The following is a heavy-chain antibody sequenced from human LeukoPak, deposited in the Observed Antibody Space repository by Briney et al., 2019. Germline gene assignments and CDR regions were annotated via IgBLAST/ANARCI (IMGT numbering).Heavy chain of an antibody. J-gene: IGHJ3*01. D-gene: IGHD2-15*01. CDR3: ARGYCSGGGCSVLDAFDG. Sequence: ASVKVSCKTSGYTFTNYYMHWVRRAPGQGLEWMGKINPSGGCTSYPQKFQGRVTMSRDTSTSTVYMELSSLRSEDTAIYYCARGYCSGGGCSVLDAFDGWGQGTMVTVSS. V-gene: IGHV1-46*01. CDR1: GYTFTNYY. CDR2: INPSGGCT.